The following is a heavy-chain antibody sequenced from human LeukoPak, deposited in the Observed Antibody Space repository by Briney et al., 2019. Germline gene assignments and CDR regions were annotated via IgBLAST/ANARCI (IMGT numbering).Heavy chain of an antibody. CDR2: IYYSGST. V-gene: IGHV4-59*11. CDR3: AREGCTNGVCPFDY. Sequence: SETLSLTCTVSGGSISSHYWSWIRQPPGKGLEWIGYIYYSGSTNYNPSLKSRVTISVDTSKNQFSLKLSSVTAAYTAVYYCAREGCTNGVCPFDYWGQGTLVTVSS. D-gene: IGHD2-8*01. CDR1: GGSISSHY. J-gene: IGHJ4*02.